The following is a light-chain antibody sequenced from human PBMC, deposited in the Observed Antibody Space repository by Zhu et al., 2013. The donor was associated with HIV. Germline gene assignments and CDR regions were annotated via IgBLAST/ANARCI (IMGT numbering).Light chain of an antibody. V-gene: IGKV3-15*01. Sequence: EIVMTQSPATLSVFPGERATLSCRASQSVSSNLAWYQQKPGQAPRLLIYGASTRATGIPARFSGSGSGTEFTLTISSLQSEDFAVYYCQQYNEWPPITFGQGTRLEIK. CDR1: QSVSSN. J-gene: IGKJ5*01. CDR2: GAS. CDR3: QQYNEWPPIT.